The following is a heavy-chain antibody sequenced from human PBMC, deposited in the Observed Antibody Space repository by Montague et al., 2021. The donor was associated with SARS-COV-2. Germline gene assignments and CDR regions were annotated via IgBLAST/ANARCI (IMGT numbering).Heavy chain of an antibody. CDR3: ASQEVDTAMDRNYYYYGLDP. V-gene: IGHV4-59*01. Sequence: SETLSLTCTVSGGSISSYYWSWIRQPPGKGLEWIGYIYYGGSTNYNPSLKSRVTISVDTSKNQFSLKLSSVTAADTAVYYCASQEVDTAMDRNYYYYGLDPWGQGTTVTVSS. CDR1: GGSISSYY. CDR2: IYYGGST. D-gene: IGHD5-18*01. J-gene: IGHJ6*02.